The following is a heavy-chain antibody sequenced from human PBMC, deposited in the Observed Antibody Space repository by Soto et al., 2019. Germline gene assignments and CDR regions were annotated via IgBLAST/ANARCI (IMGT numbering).Heavy chain of an antibody. CDR2: IYPGDSDT. CDR3: AREGYCSSTSCYNYYYYGMDV. V-gene: IGHV5-51*01. J-gene: IGHJ6*02. D-gene: IGHD2-2*02. Sequence: GESLKISCKGSGYSFTSYWIGWVRQMPGKGLEWMGIIYPGDSDTRYSPSFQGQVTISADKSISTAYLQWSSLKASDTAMYYCAREGYCSSTSCYNYYYYGMDVWGQGTTVTVSS. CDR1: GYSFTSYW.